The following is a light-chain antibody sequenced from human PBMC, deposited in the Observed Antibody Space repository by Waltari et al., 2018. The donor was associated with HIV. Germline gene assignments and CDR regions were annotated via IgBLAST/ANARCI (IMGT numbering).Light chain of an antibody. J-gene: IGLJ2*01. CDR2: DNN. V-gene: IGLV1-51*01. CDR1: SPHLRDDF. CDR3: GSWFRSLRGGV. Sequence: QFVLTHPPSLSAAPGQKVTLTCPTTSSSSPHLRDDFVSLYQHVPGEAPKLVIYDNNKRPSGIPDRFSGSRTATSATLAITGLQTEDEAIYYCGSWFRSLRGGVFGGGTKLTVL.